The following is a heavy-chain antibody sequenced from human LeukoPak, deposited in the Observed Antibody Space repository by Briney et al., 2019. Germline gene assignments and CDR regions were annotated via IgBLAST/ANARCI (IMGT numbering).Heavy chain of an antibody. CDR3: AQWRDFDVLTGYYVPDF. CDR1: GFTFSNYA. V-gene: IGHV3-23*01. Sequence: GGALRLSCAASGFTFSNYAMSWVRQAPGKGLEWVSAITGSGGNTYYADSVKGRFTISRDNSKNTLYLQMNSLRAEDTAVYYCAQWRDFDVLTGYYVPDFWGQGTLVTVSS. CDR2: ITGSGGNT. J-gene: IGHJ4*02. D-gene: IGHD3-9*01.